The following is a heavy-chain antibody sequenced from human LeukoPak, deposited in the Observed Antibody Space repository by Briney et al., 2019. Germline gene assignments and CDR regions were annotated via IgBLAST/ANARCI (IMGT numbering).Heavy chain of an antibody. D-gene: IGHD2-8*01. Sequence: PSETLSLTCTVSAASISSYYWSWIRQPPGKGLEWIGYIYYSGSTNYNASLKSRVTISVDTSKNQFSLKLSSVTAAHTAVFYCARHGVRSMWIPDDAFAIWGQGTMVTVSS. J-gene: IGHJ3*02. CDR1: AASISSYY. V-gene: IGHV4-59*08. CDR2: IYYSGST. CDR3: ARHGVRSMWIPDDAFAI.